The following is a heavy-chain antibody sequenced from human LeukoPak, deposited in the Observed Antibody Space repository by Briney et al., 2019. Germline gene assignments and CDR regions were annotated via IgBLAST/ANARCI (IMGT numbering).Heavy chain of an antibody. CDR2: IYPSDYYT. Sequence: GVSLKRYCQASGFSFTSYCIAWVRQMPGQGLECMGNIYPSDYYTCNSPSFHAQVNISADKSIRTAYLKRSRLKATYNAMYYGARAAVFDYCGQGDLGTVSS. J-gene: IGHJ4*02. V-gene: IGHV5-51*01. CDR1: GFSFTSYC. CDR3: ARAAVFDY.